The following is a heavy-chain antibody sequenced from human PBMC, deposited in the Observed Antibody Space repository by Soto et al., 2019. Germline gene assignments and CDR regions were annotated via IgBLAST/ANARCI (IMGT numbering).Heavy chain of an antibody. CDR2: ISGYKGNI. CDR3: AREGEMPYYYYGLDV. J-gene: IGHJ6*02. CDR1: GYTCTTYG. Sequence: QVQLVQSGAEVRKPGASVKVSCKASGYTCTTYGIGGVRQAPGQGLEWMGWISGYKGNIKYAQKFQGRVTMTTDTSTSTVYMDLRSLISDDTAVYYCAREGEMPYYYYGLDVWGQGTTFNVSS. D-gene: IGHD3-16*01. V-gene: IGHV1-18*01.